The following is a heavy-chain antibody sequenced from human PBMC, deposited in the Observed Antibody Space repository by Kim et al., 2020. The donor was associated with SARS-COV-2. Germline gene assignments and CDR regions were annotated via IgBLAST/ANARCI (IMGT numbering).Heavy chain of an antibody. J-gene: IGHJ6*02. CDR3: ARENSGGSPLRVGGMDV. CDR2: IIPIFGTA. V-gene: IGHV1-69*13. Sequence: SVKVSCKASGGTFSSYAISWVRQAPGQGLEWMGGIIPIFGTANYAQKFQGRVTITADESTSTAYMELSSLRSEDTAVYYCARENSGGSPLRVGGMDVWGQGTTVTVSS. D-gene: IGHD1-26*01. CDR1: GGTFSSYA.